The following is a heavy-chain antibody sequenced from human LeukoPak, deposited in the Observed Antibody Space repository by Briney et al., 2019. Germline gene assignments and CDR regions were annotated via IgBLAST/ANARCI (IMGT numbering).Heavy chain of an antibody. J-gene: IGHJ6*03. Sequence: SVKVSCKASGGTFSSYAISWVRQAPGQGLEWMGGIIPIFGTANYAQKFQGRVTITTDESTSTAYMELSSLRSEDTAVYYWARGGDYYDSRPYYYMDVWGKGTTVTVSS. CDR3: ARGGDYYDSRPYYYMDV. V-gene: IGHV1-69*05. D-gene: IGHD3-22*01. CDR2: IIPIFGTA. CDR1: GGTFSSYA.